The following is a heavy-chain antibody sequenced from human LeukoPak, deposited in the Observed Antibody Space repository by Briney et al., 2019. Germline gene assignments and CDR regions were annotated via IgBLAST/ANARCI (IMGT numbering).Heavy chain of an antibody. V-gene: IGHV1-2*02. D-gene: IGHD5-12*01. J-gene: IGHJ4*02. CDR1: GYTFTSYG. Sequence: SVKLSCKASGYTFTSYGVRWVRQAPGQGLEWMGWINPNSGGTNYAQKVEGRVTMTTDKSISTAYMELSRLRSDDTAVYYCARGLRGSQAFDYWGQGTLVTVSS. CDR3: ARGLRGSQAFDY. CDR2: INPNSGGT.